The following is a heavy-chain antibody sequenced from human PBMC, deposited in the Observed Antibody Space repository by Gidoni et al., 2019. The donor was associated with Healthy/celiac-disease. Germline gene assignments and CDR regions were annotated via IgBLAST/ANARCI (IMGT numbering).Heavy chain of an antibody. CDR3: TTEGLNEYSSSLGYWYFDL. Sequence: VQLAPGKGLEWVGRIKSKTDGGTTDYAAPVKGRFTISRDDSKNTLYLQMNSLKTEDTAVYYCTTEGLNEYSSSLGYWYFDLWGRSTLVTVSS. V-gene: IGHV3-15*07. D-gene: IGHD6-6*01. CDR2: IKSKTDGGTT. J-gene: IGHJ2*01.